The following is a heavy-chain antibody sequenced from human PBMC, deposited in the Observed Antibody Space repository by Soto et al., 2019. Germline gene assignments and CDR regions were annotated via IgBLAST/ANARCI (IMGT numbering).Heavy chain of an antibody. CDR1: GGSVRSGGSY. CDR2: ISYSGSP. Sequence: SETLSLTCSVYGGSVRSGGSYWGWIRQHPGEGLEWMGAISYSGSPYYNPSLKSRLTISVDTSKNQFSLSLSSVTAADTALYYCATVTGRHCSGSSCYGSNWFDPWGQGTLVTVSS. J-gene: IGHJ5*02. D-gene: IGHD2-2*01. V-gene: IGHV4-31*03. CDR3: ATVTGRHCSGSSCYGSNWFDP.